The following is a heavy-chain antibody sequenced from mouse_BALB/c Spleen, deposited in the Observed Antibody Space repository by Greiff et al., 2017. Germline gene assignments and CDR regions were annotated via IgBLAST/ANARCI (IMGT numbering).Heavy chain of an antibody. J-gene: IGHJ1*01. CDR2: INPYNGDT. CDR1: GYSFTGYF. Sequence: EVQLQQSGPELVKPGASVKISCKASGYSFTGYFMNWVMQSHGKSLEWIGRINPYNGDTFYNQKFKGKATLTVDKSSSTAHMELRSLASEDSAVYYCAREGDGYWYFDVWGAGTTVTVSS. D-gene: IGHD2-3*01. CDR3: AREGDGYWYFDV. V-gene: IGHV1-20*02.